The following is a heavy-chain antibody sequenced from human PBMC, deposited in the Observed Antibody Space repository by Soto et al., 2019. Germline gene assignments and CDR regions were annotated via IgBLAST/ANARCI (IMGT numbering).Heavy chain of an antibody. D-gene: IGHD2-2*01. J-gene: IGHJ4*02. V-gene: IGHV1-69*13. CDR3: AWLGYCSSTSCYVRVKDYFDY. Sequence: ASVKVSCKASGGTFSSYAISWVRQAPGQGLEWMGGIIPIFGTANYAQKFQGRVTITADESTSTAYIELSSLRSEDTAVYYCAWLGYCSSTSCYVRVKDYFDYWGQGTLVTVSS. CDR2: IIPIFGTA. CDR1: GGTFSSYA.